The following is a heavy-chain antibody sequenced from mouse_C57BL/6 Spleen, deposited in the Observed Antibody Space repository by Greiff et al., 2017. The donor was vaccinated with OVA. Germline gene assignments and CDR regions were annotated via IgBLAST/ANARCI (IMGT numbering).Heavy chain of an antibody. D-gene: IGHD1-1*01. V-gene: IGHV1-80*01. J-gene: IGHJ4*01. CDR2: IYPGDGDT. Sequence: VKLQESGAELVKPGASVKISCKASGYAFSSYWMNWVKRRPGKGLEWIGQIYPGDGDTNYNGKFKGKATLTADKSSSTAYMQLRSLTSEDSAVYCCESYYYGRRDAMDYWGQGTSVTVSS. CDR3: ESYYYGRRDAMDY. CDR1: GYAFSSYW.